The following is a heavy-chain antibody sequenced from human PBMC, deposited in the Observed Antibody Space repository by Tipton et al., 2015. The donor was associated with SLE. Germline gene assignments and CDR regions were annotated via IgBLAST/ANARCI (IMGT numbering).Heavy chain of an antibody. J-gene: IGHJ6*02. D-gene: IGHD3-22*01. CDR3: ARDRNYYDSWYYYGMDV. CDR2: IYHSGST. V-gene: IGHV4-38-2*02. Sequence: TLSLTCAVSGYSISSGYYWGWIRQPPGKGLEWIGSIYHSGSTYYNPSLKSRVTISVDTSKNQFSLKLSSVTAADTAVYYCARDRNYYDSWYYYGMDVWGQGTTVTVSS. CDR1: GYSISSGYY.